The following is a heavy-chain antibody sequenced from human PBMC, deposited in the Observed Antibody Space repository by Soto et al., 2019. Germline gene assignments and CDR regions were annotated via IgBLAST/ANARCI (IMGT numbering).Heavy chain of an antibody. V-gene: IGHV3-30-3*01. CDR2: ISYDGSNK. CDR1: GFIFSSYA. J-gene: IGHJ4*02. D-gene: IGHD4-17*01. Sequence: QVQLVESGGGVVQPGRSLRLSCAASGFIFSSYAMHWVRQAPGKGLEWVAVISYDGSNKYYADSVKGRFTISRDNTKNTLYLQMNSLRAEDTAVYNCARDMAPIGDYGAYIDYWGQGTLVTVSS. CDR3: ARDMAPIGDYGAYIDY.